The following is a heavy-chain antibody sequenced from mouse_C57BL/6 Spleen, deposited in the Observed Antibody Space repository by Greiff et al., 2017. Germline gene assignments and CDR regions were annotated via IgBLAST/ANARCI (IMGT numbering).Heavy chain of an antibody. D-gene: IGHD1-1*01. Sequence: QVQLQQSGAELVKPGASVKISCKASGYAFSSYWMNWVHQRPGKGLEWIGQIYPGDGDTNYNGKFKGNVTLTADNTSSTPYMQRSNLTSEDSAVYFCARRFYAYAMDYWGQGTSVTVSS. CDR2: IYPGDGDT. CDR3: ARRFYAYAMDY. V-gene: IGHV1-80*01. J-gene: IGHJ4*01. CDR1: GYAFSSYW.